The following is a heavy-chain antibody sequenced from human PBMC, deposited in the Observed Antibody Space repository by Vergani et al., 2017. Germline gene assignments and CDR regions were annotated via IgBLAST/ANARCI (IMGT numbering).Heavy chain of an antibody. J-gene: IGHJ3*02. CDR1: GYTLTELS. V-gene: IGHV3-30*18. CDR3: AKLASSTSYHVVDDAFDI. Sequence: QVQLVQSGAEVKKPGASVKVSCKVSGYTLTELSMHWVRQAPGKGLEWVAVISYDGSNKYYADSVKGRFTISRDNSKNTLYLQMNSLRAEDTAVYYCAKLASSTSYHVVDDAFDIWGQGTMVTVSS. CDR2: ISYDGSNK. D-gene: IGHD2-2*01.